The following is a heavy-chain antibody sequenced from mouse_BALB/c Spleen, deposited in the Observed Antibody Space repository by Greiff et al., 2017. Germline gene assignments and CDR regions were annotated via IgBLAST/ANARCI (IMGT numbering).Heavy chain of an antibody. J-gene: IGHJ4*01. CDR1: GYTFTSYW. Sequence: QVQLQQPGAELVRPGASVKLSCKASGYTFTSYWINWVKQRPGQGLEWIGNIYPSDSYTNYNQKFKDKATLTVDKSSSTAYMQLSSPTSEDSAVYYCTRGYYRAMDYWGQGTSVTVSS. D-gene: IGHD1-1*01. V-gene: IGHV1-69*02. CDR2: IYPSDSYT. CDR3: TRGYYRAMDY.